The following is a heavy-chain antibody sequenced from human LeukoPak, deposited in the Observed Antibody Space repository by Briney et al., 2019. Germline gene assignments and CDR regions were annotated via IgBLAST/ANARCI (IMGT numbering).Heavy chain of an antibody. CDR3: ATYTNWVAGDV. D-gene: IGHD7-27*01. V-gene: IGHV3-11*04. CDR2: ISSSGSTI. CDR1: GFAFSDYY. Sequence: GGSLRLSCAASGFAFSDYYMSWIRQAPGKGLEWVSYISSSGSTIYYADSVKGRFNISRDNAKNSLYLQMDSLRAEDTAVYYCATYTNWVAGDVWGQGTTVSVSS. J-gene: IGHJ6*02.